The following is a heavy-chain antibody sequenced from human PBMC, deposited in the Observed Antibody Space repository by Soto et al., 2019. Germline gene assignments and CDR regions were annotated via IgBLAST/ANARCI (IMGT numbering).Heavy chain of an antibody. Sequence: ASVKVSFKASGGTFSSYAISWLRQAPGQGLEWMGGIIPIFGTANYAQKFQGRVTITADESTSTAYMELSSLRSEDTAVYYCARGAHYYDSSGYYSGNWFDPWGQGTLVTVSS. CDR3: ARGAHYYDSSGYYSGNWFDP. CDR1: GGTFSSYA. D-gene: IGHD3-22*01. V-gene: IGHV1-69*13. CDR2: IIPIFGTA. J-gene: IGHJ5*02.